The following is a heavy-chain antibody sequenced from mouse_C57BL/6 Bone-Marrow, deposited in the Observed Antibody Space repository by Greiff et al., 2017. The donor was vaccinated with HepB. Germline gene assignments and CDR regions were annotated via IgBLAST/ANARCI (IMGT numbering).Heavy chain of an antibody. CDR2: IYPGDGDT. CDR3: ARRGTGTIDY. J-gene: IGHJ2*01. Sequence: QVQLQQSGPELVKPGASVSISCKASGYALSSSWMHWVKQRPGKGLEWIGRIYPGDGDTNYNGKFNGKATLTADKSSSTAYMQLSSLTSEDYAVYFSARRGTGTIDYWGQGTTLTVSS. V-gene: IGHV1-82*01. D-gene: IGHD2-14*01. CDR1: GYALSSSW.